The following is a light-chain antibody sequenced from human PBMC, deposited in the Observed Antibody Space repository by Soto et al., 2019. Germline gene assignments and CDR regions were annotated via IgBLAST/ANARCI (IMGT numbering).Light chain of an antibody. V-gene: IGKV1-39*01. J-gene: IGKJ1*01. CDR3: QQSYNTPHT. CDR2: AAR. CDR1: QTISIY. Sequence: DIQMTQSPSSLSASIGDRVTITCRASQTISIYLNWYQQKPGKAPRLLIYAARSLQSGVPSRFSGGGSGADFTLTVSRLQPEDSAAYYYQQSYNTPHTFGQGTKVDIK.